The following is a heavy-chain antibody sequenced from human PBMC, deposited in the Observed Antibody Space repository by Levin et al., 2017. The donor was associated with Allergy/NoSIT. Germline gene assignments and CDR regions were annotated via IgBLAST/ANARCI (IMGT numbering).Heavy chain of an antibody. CDR2: ISYDGSNK. Sequence: GESLKISCAASGFTFSSYGMHWVRQAPGKGLEWVAVISYDGSNKYYADSVKGRFTISRDNSKNTLYLQMNSLRAEDTAVYYCAKDLASSGYYGLVDYWGQGTLVTVSS. V-gene: IGHV3-30*18. CDR1: GFTFSSYG. J-gene: IGHJ4*02. D-gene: IGHD3-22*01. CDR3: AKDLASSGYYGLVDY.